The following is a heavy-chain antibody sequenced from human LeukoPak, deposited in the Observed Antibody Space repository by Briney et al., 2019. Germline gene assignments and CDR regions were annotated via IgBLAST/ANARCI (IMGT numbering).Heavy chain of an antibody. J-gene: IGHJ1*01. V-gene: IGHV3-11*01. D-gene: IGHD2/OR15-2a*01. CDR3: ATNLIGAGEYFQQ. Sequence: PGGSLRLSCAASGLRFSDYYVSWIRQAPGKGLQWVSYISSGGDIMHYADSVKGRFTSSRDNAKNSVYLEMNSLGAEDTAVYYCATNLIGAGEYFQQWGQGTLVTVSS. CDR2: ISSGGDIM. CDR1: GLRFSDYY.